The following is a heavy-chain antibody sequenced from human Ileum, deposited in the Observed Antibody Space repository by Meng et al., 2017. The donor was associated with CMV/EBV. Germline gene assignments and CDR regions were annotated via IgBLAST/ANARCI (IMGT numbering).Heavy chain of an antibody. V-gene: IGHV4-4*02. CDR2: VYRGGNA. D-gene: IGHD3-22*01. Sequence: SGSSISRANWWTWVRQTPGKGLEWIGEVYRGGNAMYNPSLQSRLTISVDDSTNQVSLRLRSVTAADTAMYYCTTGSAYSPPGQFHQWGQGTLVTVSS. CDR1: GSSISRANW. CDR3: TTGSAYSPPGQFHQ. J-gene: IGHJ4*02.